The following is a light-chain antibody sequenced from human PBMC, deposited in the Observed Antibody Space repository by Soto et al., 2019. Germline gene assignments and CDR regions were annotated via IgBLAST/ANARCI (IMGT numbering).Light chain of an antibody. Sequence: EIVLTQSPATLSLSPGERATLSCRASQSVSSYLAWYQQKPGQAPRLLIYDASNRATSIPARFSGSGSGTDFTLTISSLEPEDFAVYYCQQRSNWPPFFTFGPGTKVDIK. CDR1: QSVSSY. J-gene: IGKJ3*01. CDR2: DAS. V-gene: IGKV3-11*01. CDR3: QQRSNWPPFFT.